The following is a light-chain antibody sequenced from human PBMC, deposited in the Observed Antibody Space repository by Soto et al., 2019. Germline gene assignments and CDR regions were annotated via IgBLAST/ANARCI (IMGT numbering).Light chain of an antibody. CDR1: QSLLHSSGSNF. CDR2: LGS. CDR3: MQVLHAPLS. V-gene: IGKV2-28*01. J-gene: IGKJ4*01. Sequence: EIVMTQSPLSLPVTPGEPASISCRSSQSLLHSSGSNFLDWYLQKPGQSPQLLIYLGSNRASGVPDRVSGSGSGTDFTLKISRVEAEDFGVYYCMQVLHAPLSFGGGTRVEIK.